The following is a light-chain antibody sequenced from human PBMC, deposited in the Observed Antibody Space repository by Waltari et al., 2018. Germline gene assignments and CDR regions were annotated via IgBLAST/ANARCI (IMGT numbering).Light chain of an antibody. V-gene: IGKV3-15*01. CDR1: EFISRN. CDR2: GAS. J-gene: IGKJ1*01. CDR3: QQYQNWPRT. Sequence: EIVMTQSPDILSVPPGEAATLSCTASEFISRNLAWYQHTPGQPPRLLIYGASNRAAGIPPRFSGSGSGTEFTLTISSLQSEDFALYYCQQYQNWPRTFGQGTKVDVK.